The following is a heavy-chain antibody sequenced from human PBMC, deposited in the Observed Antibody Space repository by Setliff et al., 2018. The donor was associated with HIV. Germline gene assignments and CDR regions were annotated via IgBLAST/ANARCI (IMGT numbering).Heavy chain of an antibody. J-gene: IGHJ6*03. V-gene: IGHV1-69*13. CDR3: AKGGYYDSTGYYYYYLYYLDE. Sequence: SVKVSCKASGDTFNSYAISWVRQAPGQGLEWMGGVIPIFGTANYAQKFQGRVTITADGSTSTAYMELSSLRSEDTAVYYCAKGGYYDSTGYYYYYLYYLDEWGKGTTVTVSS. CDR1: GDTFNSYA. CDR2: VIPIFGTA. D-gene: IGHD3-22*01.